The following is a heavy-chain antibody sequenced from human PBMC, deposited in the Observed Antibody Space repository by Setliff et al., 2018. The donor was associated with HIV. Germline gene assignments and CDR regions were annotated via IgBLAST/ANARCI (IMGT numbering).Heavy chain of an antibody. V-gene: IGHV3-23*01. J-gene: IGHJ4*02. CDR2: ISGSGGSP. D-gene: IGHD3-22*01. Sequence: ETLRLSCAASGLTFSSYAMSWVRQAPGKGLEWVSSISGSGGSPYYADSVKGRFTISRDNSKNTLYLQMNSLRAEDTAVYYCAKDLVYYDSSGDLDYWGQGTLVTVSS. CDR1: GLTFSSYA. CDR3: AKDLVYYDSSGDLDY.